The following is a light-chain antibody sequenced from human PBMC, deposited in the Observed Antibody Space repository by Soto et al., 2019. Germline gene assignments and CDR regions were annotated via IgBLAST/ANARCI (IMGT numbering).Light chain of an antibody. CDR1: RSDVGGYNY. CDR2: DVT. J-gene: IGLJ2*01. V-gene: IGLV2-11*01. Sequence: QSALTQPRSVSWSPGQSVTISCTGTRSDVGGYNYVSWFQQHPDKAPKLIIYDVTKRPSGVPDRFSGSKSGNTASLTISGLQAEDEADYYCCSYVGNYSWLFGGGTKLTVL. CDR3: CSYVGNYSWL.